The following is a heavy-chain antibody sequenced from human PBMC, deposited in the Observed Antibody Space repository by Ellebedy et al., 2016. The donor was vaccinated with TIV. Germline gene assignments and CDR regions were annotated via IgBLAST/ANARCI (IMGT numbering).Heavy chain of an antibody. CDR1: GYSFSSYW. CDR3: ARFSGSFGGYDY. Sequence: PGGSLRLSCKGSGYSFSSYWITWVRQMPGKGLEPMGRIDPADSYTNYSPSFHGHVTMSVDTSISTAFLQWTSLKASDTAFYYCARFSGSFGGYDYWGQGTLVSVSS. D-gene: IGHD1-26*01. CDR2: IDPADSYT. V-gene: IGHV5-10-1*01. J-gene: IGHJ4*02.